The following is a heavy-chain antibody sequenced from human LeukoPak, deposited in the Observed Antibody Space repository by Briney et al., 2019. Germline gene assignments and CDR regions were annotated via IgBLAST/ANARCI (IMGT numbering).Heavy chain of an antibody. CDR1: GYTFTSYG. J-gene: IGHJ6*03. V-gene: IGHV1-18*01. CDR3: ASHLYYYGSGRPYYYYYYYMDV. D-gene: IGHD3-10*01. CDR2: ISAYNGNT. Sequence: ASVKVSCKASGYTFTSYGISWVRQAPGQGLEWMGWISAYNGNTNYAQKLQGRVTITADESTSTAYMELSSLRSEDTAVYYCASHLYYYGSGRPYYYYYYYMDVWGKGTTVTISS.